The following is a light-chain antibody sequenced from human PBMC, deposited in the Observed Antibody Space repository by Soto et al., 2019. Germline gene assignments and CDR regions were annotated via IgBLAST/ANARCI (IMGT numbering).Light chain of an antibody. J-gene: IGKJ1*01. CDR3: QQYNSYWT. CDR2: DAS. CDR1: QGIGNA. V-gene: IGKV1-13*02. Sequence: AIQMTHSPSSLSACVGYRVTISCRASQGIGNALGWYQQKPGKAPKLLIYDASSLESGVPSRLSGSGSGTEFTLTISSLQPDDFATYYCQQYNSYWTFGHGTKVDIK.